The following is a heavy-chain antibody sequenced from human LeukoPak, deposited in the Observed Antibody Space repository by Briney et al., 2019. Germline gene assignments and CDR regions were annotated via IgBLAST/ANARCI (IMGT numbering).Heavy chain of an antibody. Sequence: PGGSLRLSCAASGFTVGSNYMSWVRQAPGKGLEWVSVIYSGGDTYYADSVKGRFTISRDNPRNTLYLQMNYLRAEDTAVYYCARSRVSGNYGMDVWGQGTTVAVSS. V-gene: IGHV3-66*01. J-gene: IGHJ6*02. CDR2: IYSGGDT. CDR1: GFTVGSNY. CDR3: ARSRVSGNYGMDV. D-gene: IGHD3-10*01.